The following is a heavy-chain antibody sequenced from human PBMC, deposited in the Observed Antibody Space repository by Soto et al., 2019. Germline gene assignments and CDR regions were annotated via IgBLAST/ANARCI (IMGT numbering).Heavy chain of an antibody. CDR1: GGSFSGYY. CDR3: ARGAHEIWPNWNFDY. Sequence: SETLSLTCAVYGGSFSGYYWSWIRQPPGKGLEWIGEINHSGSTNYNPSLKSRVTISVDTSKNQFSLKLSSVTAADTAVYYCARGAHEIWPNWNFDYWGQGTLVTVSS. D-gene: IGHD1-20*01. J-gene: IGHJ4*02. CDR2: INHSGST. V-gene: IGHV4-34*01.